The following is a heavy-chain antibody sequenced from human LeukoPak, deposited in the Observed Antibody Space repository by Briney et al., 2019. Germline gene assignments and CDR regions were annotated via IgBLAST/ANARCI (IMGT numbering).Heavy chain of an antibody. CDR1: GYTFTSYD. V-gene: IGHV1-18*01. Sequence: ASVKVSCKASGYTFTSYDINWVRQATGQGLEWMGWISAYNGNTNYAQKLQGRVTMTTDTSTSTAYMELRSLRSDDTAVYYCAREGGTYYYDSSGYFDYWGQGTLVTVSS. CDR3: AREGGTYYYDSSGYFDY. CDR2: ISAYNGNT. D-gene: IGHD3-22*01. J-gene: IGHJ4*02.